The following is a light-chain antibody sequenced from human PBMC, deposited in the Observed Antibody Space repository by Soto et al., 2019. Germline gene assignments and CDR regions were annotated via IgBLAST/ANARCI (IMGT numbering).Light chain of an antibody. CDR3: QHYRTS. CDR1: QGVSSSY. V-gene: IGKV3-20*01. J-gene: IGKJ4*01. Sequence: EIVLTQSPGTLSLSPGERATLSCRASQGVSSSYLAWYQQKPGQPPRLLIYGASSRATGIPDRFSGSGSGTDFTLTLTRLEPEDVAVYYCQHYRTSFGGGTKVEIK. CDR2: GAS.